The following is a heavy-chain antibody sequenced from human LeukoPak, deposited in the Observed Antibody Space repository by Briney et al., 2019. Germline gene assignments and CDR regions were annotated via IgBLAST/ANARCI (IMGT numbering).Heavy chain of an antibody. V-gene: IGHV3-21*01. Sequence: PGGSLRLSCAASGFTFSSYGMSWVRQAPGKGLEWVSSISSSSSYIYYADSVKGRFTISRDNAKNSLYLQMNSLRAEDTAVYYCARVIAAAGTFDYWGQGTLVTVSS. CDR2: ISSSSSYI. D-gene: IGHD6-13*01. J-gene: IGHJ4*02. CDR1: GFTFSSYG. CDR3: ARVIAAAGTFDY.